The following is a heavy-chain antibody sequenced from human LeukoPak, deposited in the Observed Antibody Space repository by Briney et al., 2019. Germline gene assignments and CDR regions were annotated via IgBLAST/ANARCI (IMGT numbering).Heavy chain of an antibody. J-gene: IGHJ4*02. CDR1: GYTFTGYY. V-gene: IGHV1-2*02. D-gene: IGHD2-15*01. CDR3: ARDPGFCSGGSCYSTHFDY. CDR2: INPNSGGT. Sequence: ASVKVSCKASGYTFTGYYMHWVRQAPGQGLELMGWINPNSGGTNYAQKFQGRVTMTRDTSISTAYMELSRLRSDDTAVYYCARDPGFCSGGSCYSTHFDYWGQGTLVTVSS.